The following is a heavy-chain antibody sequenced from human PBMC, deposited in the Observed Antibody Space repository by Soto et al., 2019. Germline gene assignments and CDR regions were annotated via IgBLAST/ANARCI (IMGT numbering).Heavy chain of an antibody. CDR2: MNPNSGNT. Sequence: QVQLVQSGAEVKKPGASVKVSCKASGYTFTSYDINWVRQATGQGLEWMGWMNPNSGNTGYAQKFQGRVTMTRNTSISTAYMELSSLRSEETAVYYCARAPLLYYDFWSGYYKGYYMDVWGKGTTGTVSS. V-gene: IGHV1-8*01. CDR3: ARAPLLYYDFWSGYYKGYYMDV. D-gene: IGHD3-3*01. J-gene: IGHJ6*03. CDR1: GYTFTSYD.